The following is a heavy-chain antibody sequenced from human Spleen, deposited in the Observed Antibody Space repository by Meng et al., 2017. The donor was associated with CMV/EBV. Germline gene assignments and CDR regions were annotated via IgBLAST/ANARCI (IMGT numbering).Heavy chain of an antibody. CDR1: GYTFTSYG. Sequence: SVKVSCKASGYTFTSYGLSWVRQAPGQGLEWMGYILPYNGNTHYAQKVQGRVTLTRDTSTNTAYMELTSLRSDDTAVYYCARALQLSSPNYYESTTYYFDLDYFDYWGQGTLVTVSS. D-gene: IGHD3-22*01. CDR3: ARALQLSSPNYYESTTYYFDLDYFDY. CDR2: ILPYNGNT. J-gene: IGHJ4*02. V-gene: IGHV1-18*01.